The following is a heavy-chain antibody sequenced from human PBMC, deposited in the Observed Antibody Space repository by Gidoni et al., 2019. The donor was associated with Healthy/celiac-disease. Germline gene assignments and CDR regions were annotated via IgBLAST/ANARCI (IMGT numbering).Heavy chain of an antibody. CDR2: ISYDGSNK. D-gene: IGHD4-17*01. Sequence: QVQLVESGGGVVQPGRSLRLSCAASGFTFSSYGMHWVRQAPGKGLEWVAVISYDGSNKYYADSVKGRFTISRDNSKNTLYLQMNSLRAEDTAVYYCAKDMTTVTTSDYFDYWGQGTLVTVSS. V-gene: IGHV3-30*18. CDR1: GFTFSSYG. CDR3: AKDMTTVTTSDYFDY. J-gene: IGHJ4*02.